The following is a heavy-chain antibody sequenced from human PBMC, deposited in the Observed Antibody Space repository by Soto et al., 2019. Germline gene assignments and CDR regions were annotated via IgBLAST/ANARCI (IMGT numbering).Heavy chain of an antibody. Sequence: QVQLVQSGAEVKKPGSSVKVSCKASGGTFSSYAISWVRQAPGQGLEWMGGISPIFGTANYAQKFQGRVTITADEATSTAYMELSSLRSEDTAVYYCARVVVAADWFDPWGQGTLVTVSS. CDR2: ISPIFGTA. J-gene: IGHJ5*02. CDR1: GGTFSSYA. V-gene: IGHV1-69*12. CDR3: ARVVVAADWFDP. D-gene: IGHD2-15*01.